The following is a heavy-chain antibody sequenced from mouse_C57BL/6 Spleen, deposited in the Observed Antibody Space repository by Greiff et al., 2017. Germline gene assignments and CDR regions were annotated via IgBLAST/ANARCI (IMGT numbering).Heavy chain of an antibody. Sequence: QVHVKQPGTELVKPGASVKLSCKASGYTFTSYWMHWVKQRPGQGLEWIGNINPSNGGTNYNEKFKSKATLTVDKSSSTAYMQLSSLTSEDSAVYYCARSRGYSNPYYFDYWGQGTTLTVSS. CDR3: ARSRGYSNPYYFDY. CDR2: INPSNGGT. J-gene: IGHJ2*01. CDR1: GYTFTSYW. V-gene: IGHV1-53*01. D-gene: IGHD2-5*01.